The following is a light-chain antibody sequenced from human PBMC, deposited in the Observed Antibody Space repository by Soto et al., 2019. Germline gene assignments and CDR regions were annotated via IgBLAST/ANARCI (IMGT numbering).Light chain of an antibody. CDR2: VAS. CDR3: QQYNVWPLT. Sequence: EIVMTQSRATLSVSPGERATLSCRASQSVSSSLAWYQQKPGQTPKLLIYVASTRATGIPARFSGSGSGTEFTLTISSLQSEDFAVYYCQQYNVWPLTFGGGTKVEFK. CDR1: QSVSSS. J-gene: IGKJ4*01. V-gene: IGKV3-15*01.